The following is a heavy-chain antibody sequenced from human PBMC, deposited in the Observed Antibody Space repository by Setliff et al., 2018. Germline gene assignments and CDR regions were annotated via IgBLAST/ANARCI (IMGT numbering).Heavy chain of an antibody. Sequence: EASVKVSCKASGHIFNSYGISWVRQAPGKGLEWVGWISAYNGKTYSAQKFQDRVTLTTHTSTNMGYLELRDLRSDDTAVYYCLRLVRYCTKIACQATSGDEVWGLGTLVTVS. CDR2: ISAYNGKT. CDR3: LRLVRYCTKIACQATSGDEV. CDR1: GHIFNSYG. J-gene: IGHJ4*02. V-gene: IGHV1-18*01. D-gene: IGHD2-8*01.